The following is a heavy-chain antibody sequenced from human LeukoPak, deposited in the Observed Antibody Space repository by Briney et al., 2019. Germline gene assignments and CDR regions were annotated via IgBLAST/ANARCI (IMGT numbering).Heavy chain of an antibody. J-gene: IGHJ4*02. V-gene: IGHV3-74*03. Sequence: PGGSLRLSCAASGFTFNTYWMHWVRQAPGKGLVWVARVNREGTTTAYADSVKGRFIISRDNSKNTLYLQMNNLRAEDTAVYYCARDSDWILFDYWGQGSKVTVSS. CDR1: GFTFNTYW. D-gene: IGHD3-3*01. CDR3: ARDSDWILFDY. CDR2: VNREGTTT.